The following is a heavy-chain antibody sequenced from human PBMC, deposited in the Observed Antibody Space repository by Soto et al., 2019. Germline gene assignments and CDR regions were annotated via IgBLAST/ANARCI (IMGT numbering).Heavy chain of an antibody. J-gene: IGHJ3*02. V-gene: IGHV4-59*11. CDR2: IYYSGTT. CDR1: GGPSFSHY. D-gene: IGHD1-26*01. CDR3: ARGHGYGGSTFAI. Sequence: QVQLQESGPRLVKPSETLSLTCNVSGGPSFSHYWCWVRQPPGKGLEWIGYIYYSGTTKYSPSLRSRVTISVDLSKDQFSLKLNSVTSADTAVYYCARGHGYGGSTFAIWGQGSMVTVSS.